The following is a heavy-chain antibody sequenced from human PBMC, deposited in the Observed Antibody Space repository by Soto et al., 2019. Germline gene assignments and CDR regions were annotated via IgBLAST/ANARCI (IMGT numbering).Heavy chain of an antibody. V-gene: IGHV1-3*01. CDR2: INAGNGNT. J-gene: IGHJ6*02. D-gene: IGHD3-3*02. Sequence: ASVKVSSKAPGDAFASYAMHWVHQAPGQRLEWMGWINAGNGNTKYSQKFQGRVTITRDTSASTAYMELSSLRSEDTAVYYCASSHLNYYYYYGMDVWGQGTTVTVSS. CDR3: ASSHLNYYYYYGMDV. CDR1: GDAFASYA.